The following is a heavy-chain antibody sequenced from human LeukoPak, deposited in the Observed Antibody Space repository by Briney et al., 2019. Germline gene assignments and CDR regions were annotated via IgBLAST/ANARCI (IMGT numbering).Heavy chain of an antibody. CDR2: INYSGST. D-gene: IGHD3-10*01. CDR1: GGSISTYY. CDR3: AKSLYGSGSYYNWFDP. J-gene: IGHJ5*02. Sequence: SETLSLTCTVSGGSISTYYWSWIRQSPGKGLEWIGYINYSGSTIYNPSLQSRVTISLDTSKNQFSLKLSSVTAADTAVYYCAKSLYGSGSYYNWFDPWGQGTLVTVSS. V-gene: IGHV4-59*12.